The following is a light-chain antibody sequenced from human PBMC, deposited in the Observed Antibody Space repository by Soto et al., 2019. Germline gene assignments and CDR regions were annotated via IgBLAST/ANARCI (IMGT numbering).Light chain of an antibody. V-gene: IGKV3-15*01. CDR2: GAS. Sequence: EMVRTQSPATLSVSPGERATLSCRASQSVSSNLAWDQQKTGQAPRLIIYGASTRATGIPARFSSSGSGTEFILTIISLQSEDFAVYYCQLYNNWPLTFGPGTKVDIK. CDR1: QSVSSN. J-gene: IGKJ3*01. CDR3: QLYNNWPLT.